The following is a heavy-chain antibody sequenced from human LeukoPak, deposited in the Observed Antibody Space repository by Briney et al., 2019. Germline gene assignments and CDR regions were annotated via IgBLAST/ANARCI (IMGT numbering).Heavy chain of an antibody. Sequence: QAGGSLRLSCAASGFTFSSYAMHWVRQAPGKGLEWVAVISYDGSNKYYADSVKGRFTISRDKPKNTLYLQMNSLRAEDTAVYYCARDPLGGYYFDYWGQGTLVTVSS. CDR3: ARDPLGGYYFDY. V-gene: IGHV3-30*01. J-gene: IGHJ4*02. D-gene: IGHD3-16*01. CDR1: GFTFSSYA. CDR2: ISYDGSNK.